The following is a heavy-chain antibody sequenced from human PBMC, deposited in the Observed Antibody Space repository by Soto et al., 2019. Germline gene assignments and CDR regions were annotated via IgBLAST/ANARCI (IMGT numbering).Heavy chain of an antibody. J-gene: IGHJ5*02. V-gene: IGHV1-3*01. D-gene: IGHD3-3*01. CDR2: INAGNGNT. Sequence: QVQLVQSGAEVKKPGASVKVSCKASGYTFTSYAMHWVRQAPGQRLEWMGWINAGNGNTKYSQKFQGRVTITRDTSASTAYMELSSLRSEDTAVYYCPRAYDFWNWFDPWGQGTLVTVSS. CDR3: PRAYDFWNWFDP. CDR1: GYTFTSYA.